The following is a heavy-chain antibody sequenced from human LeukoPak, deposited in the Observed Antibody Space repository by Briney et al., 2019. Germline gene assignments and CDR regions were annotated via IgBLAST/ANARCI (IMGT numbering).Heavy chain of an antibody. V-gene: IGHV4-34*01. D-gene: IGHD2-15*01. Sequence: SETLSLTCAVYGGSFSGYYWSWIRQPPGKGLEWIGETNHSGSTNYNPSLKSRVAISVDTSKNQFSLKLSSVTAADTAVYYCARDIVVAPYYYYYYMDVWGKGTTVTVSS. CDR2: TNHSGST. CDR1: GGSFSGYY. CDR3: ARDIVVAPYYYYYYMDV. J-gene: IGHJ6*03.